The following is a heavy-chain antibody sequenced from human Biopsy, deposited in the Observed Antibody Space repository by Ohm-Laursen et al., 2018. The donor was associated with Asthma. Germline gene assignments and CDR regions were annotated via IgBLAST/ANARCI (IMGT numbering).Heavy chain of an antibody. CDR1: GFAVSRDH. J-gene: IGHJ4*02. D-gene: IGHD3-22*01. CDR3: ARGDSSNWSHYYFDY. CDR2: IYSGGTS. V-gene: IGHV3-53*01. Sequence: SLILSCAASGFAVSRDHMFWVRQAPGKGLEWVSVIYSGGTSHTADSVRGRFTISRDYSKNTLYLQMHSLRAEDTAVYYCARGDSSNWSHYYFDYWGQGTLVTVSS.